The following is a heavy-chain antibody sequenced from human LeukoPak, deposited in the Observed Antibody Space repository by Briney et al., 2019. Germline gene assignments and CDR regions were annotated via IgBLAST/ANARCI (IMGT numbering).Heavy chain of an antibody. V-gene: IGHV1-69*04. CDR3: ARAGLRSIPFDY. J-gene: IGHJ4*02. CDR1: GGTFSSYA. Sequence: ASVKVSCKASGGTFSSYAISWVRQAPGQGLEWMGRIIPILGIANYAQKFQGRVTITADKSTSTAYMELSSLRSEDTAVYYCARAGLRSIPFDYWGQGTLVTVSS. CDR2: IIPILGIA.